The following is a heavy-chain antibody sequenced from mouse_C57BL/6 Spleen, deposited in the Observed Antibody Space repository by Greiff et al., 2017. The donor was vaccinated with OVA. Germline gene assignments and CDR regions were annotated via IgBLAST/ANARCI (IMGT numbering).Heavy chain of an antibody. CDR1: GFSLTSYG. Sequence: VQVVESGPGLVQPSQSLSITCTVSGFSLTSYGVHWVRQSPGKGLEWLGVIWSGGSTDYNAAFISRLSISKDNSKSQVFFKMNSLQADDTAIYYCARNWDYDYDVPYFDYWGQGTTLTVSS. D-gene: IGHD2-4*01. CDR3: ARNWDYDYDVPYFDY. CDR2: IWSGGST. J-gene: IGHJ2*01. V-gene: IGHV2-2*01.